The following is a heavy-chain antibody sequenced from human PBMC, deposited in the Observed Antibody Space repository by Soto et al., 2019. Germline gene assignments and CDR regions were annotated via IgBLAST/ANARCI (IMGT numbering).Heavy chain of an antibody. J-gene: IGHJ5*02. CDR1: GYSFSNSY. CDR2: INPSGGTT. D-gene: IGHD3-22*01. V-gene: IGHV1-46*03. CDR3: ARKAHYNDAASFDP. Sequence: ASVKVSCKASGYSFSNSYIHWVRQAPGQGLEWMGIINPSGGTTSYAQMFQGRVTLTSDTSTSTVYMELSSLRSDDTAVYFCARKAHYNDAASFDPWGQGTLVTVSP.